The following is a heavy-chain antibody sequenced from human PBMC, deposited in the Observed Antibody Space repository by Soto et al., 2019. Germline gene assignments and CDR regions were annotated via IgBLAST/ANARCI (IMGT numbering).Heavy chain of an antibody. Sequence: QVQLVQSGAEVKKPGASVKVSCKASEYTFTSYSIHWVRQAPGQRLEWMGWINAGNGNTKYSQKFQGRVTITRDTSASTAYMELSSLRFEDTAVYYCARVRNAVADFDYWGQGTLVTVSS. CDR2: INAGNGNT. CDR1: EYTFTSYS. J-gene: IGHJ4*02. D-gene: IGHD6-19*01. CDR3: ARVRNAVADFDY. V-gene: IGHV1-3*01.